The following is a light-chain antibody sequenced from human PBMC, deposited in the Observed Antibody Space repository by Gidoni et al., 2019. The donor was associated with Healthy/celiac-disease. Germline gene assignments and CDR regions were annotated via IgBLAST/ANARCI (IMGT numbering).Light chain of an antibody. Sequence: DIVLTQSPGTLSLSQGERATLSCRASQSVSSSYLAWYQQKPGQAPRLLIYGASSRATGIPDRFSGSGSGTDFTLTISRLEPEDFAVYYWQQYGSSPWTFGQGTKVEIK. J-gene: IGKJ1*01. CDR1: QSVSSSY. CDR2: GAS. V-gene: IGKV3-20*01. CDR3: QQYGSSPWT.